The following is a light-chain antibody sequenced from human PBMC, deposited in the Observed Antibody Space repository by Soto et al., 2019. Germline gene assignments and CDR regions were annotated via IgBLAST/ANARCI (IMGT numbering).Light chain of an antibody. Sequence: QSALTQPASVSGSPGQSITISCTGTSSDVGGYNYVSLYQQHPGKAPKLMIYEVSNRTSGVSNRFSGSKSGNTASLTISGLQAEDEADYYCSSYTSSSTLVFGGGTKLTVL. CDR1: SSDVGGYNY. J-gene: IGLJ2*01. CDR2: EVS. CDR3: SSYTSSSTLV. V-gene: IGLV2-14*01.